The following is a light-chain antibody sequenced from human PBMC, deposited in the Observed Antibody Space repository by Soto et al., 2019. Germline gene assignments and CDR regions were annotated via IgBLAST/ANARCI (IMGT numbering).Light chain of an antibody. Sequence: DIQMTQSPSSLSASVGDRVTITCRASQTINNYLNWYQQKPGKAPKLLIYASSSLQSGVPSRFSASGPWTDFTLAISSLQAEDSATYVCQESITASLTFGGGTKMEGK. CDR2: ASS. V-gene: IGKV1-39*01. J-gene: IGKJ4*01. CDR1: QTINNY. CDR3: QESITASLT.